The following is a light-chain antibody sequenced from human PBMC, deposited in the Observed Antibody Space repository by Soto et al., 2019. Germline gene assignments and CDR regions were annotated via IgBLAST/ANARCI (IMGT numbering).Light chain of an antibody. Sequence: QSVLTQPPSVSGAPGQWVTISCTGSSSNFGAGFDVHWYQQLPGTAPKLLIYDITNRPSGVPDRFSGSKSGTSASLAITGLQAEDEAVYYCQSYDRSLSGDVFGTGTKVTV. V-gene: IGLV1-40*01. CDR3: QSYDRSLSGDV. J-gene: IGLJ1*01. CDR2: DIT. CDR1: SSNFGAGFD.